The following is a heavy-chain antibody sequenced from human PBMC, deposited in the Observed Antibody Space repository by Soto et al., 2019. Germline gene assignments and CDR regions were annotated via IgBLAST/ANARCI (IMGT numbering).Heavy chain of an antibody. J-gene: IGHJ5*02. V-gene: IGHV1-69*04. CDR1: GGTFSSYT. Sequence: SVKVSCKASGGTFSSYTISWVRQAPGQGLEWMGRIIPILGIANYAQKFQGRVTITADKSTSTAYMELSSPRSEDTAVYYCARDPSPVPAAIYWFDPWGQGTLVTVSS. CDR2: IIPILGIA. CDR3: ARDPSPVPAAIYWFDP. D-gene: IGHD2-2*01.